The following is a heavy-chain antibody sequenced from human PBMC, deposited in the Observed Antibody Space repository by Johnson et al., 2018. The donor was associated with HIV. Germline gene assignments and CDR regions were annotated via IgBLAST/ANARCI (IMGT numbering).Heavy chain of an antibody. CDR3: VRGGLGYQNFHDAFDM. CDR2: ITWNGGRT. J-gene: IGHJ3*02. Sequence: VQVVESGGGVVRPGGSLRLSCAASGFTFDDYGMSWVRQAPGKGLEWVSGITWNGGRTVYADSVKGRLTISRDNAKNSLYLQMHSLRADDTALYYCVRGGLGYQNFHDAFDMWGQGTMVTVSS. D-gene: IGHD2-2*01. V-gene: IGHV3-20*04. CDR1: GFTFDDYG.